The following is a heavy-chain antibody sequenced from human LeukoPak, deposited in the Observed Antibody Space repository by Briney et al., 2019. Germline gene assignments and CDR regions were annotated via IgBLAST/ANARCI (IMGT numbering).Heavy chain of an antibody. CDR3: AKYAPVTMIVSFG. CDR2: IRYDGSNK. CDR1: GFTFSNFG. Sequence: GGSLRLSCAASGFTFSNFGMHWVGQAPGKGLEWVAFIRYDGSNKYYADSAKGRFTISRDNSKNTLYLQMNSLRVEDTAVYYCAKYAPVTMIVSFGWGQGTLVTVSS. V-gene: IGHV3-30*02. J-gene: IGHJ4*02. D-gene: IGHD3-22*01.